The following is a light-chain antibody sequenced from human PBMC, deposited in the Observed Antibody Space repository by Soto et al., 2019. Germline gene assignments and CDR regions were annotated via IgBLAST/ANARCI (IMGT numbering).Light chain of an antibody. J-gene: IGKJ1*01. CDR3: PHYGSSSWT. CDR2: GAS. Sequence: EIVLTQSPGTLSLSPGERATLSCRASQSVSSSYLAWYQQKPGQAPRLLIYGASSRATGIPDRFSGSGSETDFTLTISRLEPEDFAVYYCPHYGSSSWTFGQGTKVEIK. CDR1: QSVSSSY. V-gene: IGKV3-20*01.